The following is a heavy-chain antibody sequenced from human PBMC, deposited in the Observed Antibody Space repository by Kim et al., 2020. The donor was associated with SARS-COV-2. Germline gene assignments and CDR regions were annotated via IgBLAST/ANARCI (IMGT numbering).Heavy chain of an antibody. CDR1: GYTFTGYY. J-gene: IGHJ5*02. V-gene: IGHV1-2*02. CDR3: ARDSGSYPTYNWFDP. Sequence: ASVKVSCKASGYTFTGYYMHWVRQAPGQGLEWMGWINPNSGSTNYAQKFQGRVTMTRDTSISTAFMELSGLRSDDTAVFYCARDSGSYPTYNWFDPWGQGILVTVSS. CDR2: INPNSGST. D-gene: IGHD1-26*01.